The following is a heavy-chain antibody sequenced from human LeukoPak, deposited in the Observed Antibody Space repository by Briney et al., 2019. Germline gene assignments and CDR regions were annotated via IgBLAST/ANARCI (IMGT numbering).Heavy chain of an antibody. CDR1: GFTFSSYG. CDR3: ARPQLIAADGYFDY. CDR2: IRYDGSNK. D-gene: IGHD6-13*01. Sequence: GGSLRLSSAASGFTFSSYGMHWVRQAPGKGLEGVAFIRYDGSNKYYVDSVKGRFTISRDNSKNTLYLQMNSLRAEDTAVYYCARPQLIAADGYFDYWGQGTLVTVSS. V-gene: IGHV3-30*02. J-gene: IGHJ4*02.